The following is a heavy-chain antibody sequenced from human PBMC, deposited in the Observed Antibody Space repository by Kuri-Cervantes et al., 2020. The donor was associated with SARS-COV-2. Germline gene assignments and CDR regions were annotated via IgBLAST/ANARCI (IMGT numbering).Heavy chain of an antibody. Sequence: SQTLSLTCGVSGDSLSSANYYWAWIRQSPHKDLEWIGYIHYSASSWTNPSLRSRAFISIDTSKNQFSLRLTSVTASDTGVYYCARAFGGDDIFDVWGQGTRVTVSS. CDR2: IHYSASS. CDR3: ARAFGGDDIFDV. D-gene: IGHD2-21*01. J-gene: IGHJ3*01. V-gene: IGHV4-30-4*08. CDR1: GDSLSSANYY.